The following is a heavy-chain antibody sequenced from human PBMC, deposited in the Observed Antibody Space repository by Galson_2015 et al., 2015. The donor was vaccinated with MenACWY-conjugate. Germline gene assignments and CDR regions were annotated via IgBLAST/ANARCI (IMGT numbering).Heavy chain of an antibody. CDR3: ARDRLGAYYYGSGRGPDY. CDR1: GFTFSIYE. CDR2: ISSSGSTI. Sequence: SLRLSCAASGFTFSIYEMNWVRQAPGKGLEWVSYISSSGSTIYYADSVKGRFTISRDNAKNSLYLQMSSLGAEDTAVYYCARDRLGAYYYGSGRGPDYRGQGTLVTVSS. D-gene: IGHD3-10*01. J-gene: IGHJ4*02. V-gene: IGHV3-48*03.